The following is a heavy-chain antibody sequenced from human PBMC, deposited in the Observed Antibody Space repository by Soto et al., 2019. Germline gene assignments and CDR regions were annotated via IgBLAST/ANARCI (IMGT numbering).Heavy chain of an antibody. Sequence: QVQLVQSGAEVKKPGSSVRVSCKASGGTFDSYTISWVRQAPGPGLEWVGRIAPIFDISKYAPKFQGRVTITADKSTSTAYMDLSGLTSEDTAVYYCATGAFGGRQQLVRDAFDFWGQGTMVTVSS. D-gene: IGHD3-16*01. CDR3: ATGAFGGRQQLVRDAFDF. CDR2: IAPIFDIS. CDR1: GGTFDSYT. J-gene: IGHJ3*01. V-gene: IGHV1-69*02.